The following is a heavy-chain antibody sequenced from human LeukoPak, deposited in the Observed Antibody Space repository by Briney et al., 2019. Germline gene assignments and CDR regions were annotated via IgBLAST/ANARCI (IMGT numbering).Heavy chain of an antibody. Sequence: GGSLRLSCAASGFTVSSNYMSWVRQAPGKAVEGVSVNYSGGSTYYADSVKGRFTTSRDNSKNTLYLQMNSLRSEDTAVYYCARDRITIFGVVHYYYGMDVWGQGTTVTVSS. CDR3: ARDRITIFGVVHYYYGMDV. CDR2: NYSGGST. CDR1: GFTVSSNY. J-gene: IGHJ6*02. V-gene: IGHV3-66*01. D-gene: IGHD3-3*01.